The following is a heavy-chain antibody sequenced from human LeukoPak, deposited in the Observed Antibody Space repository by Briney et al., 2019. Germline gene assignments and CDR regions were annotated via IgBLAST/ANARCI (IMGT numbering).Heavy chain of an antibody. CDR1: GFTFSSDV. D-gene: IGHD4-17*01. Sequence: PGGSLRLSCAASGFTFSSDVMHWVRQAPGKGLEWVAVIAYDGSNQYYADSVKGRFTISRDNSKNTLYLQTNSLRREDTAVYYCARDAGGDYYFAYWGQGTLVTVSS. CDR3: ARDAGGDYYFAY. CDR2: IAYDGSNQ. J-gene: IGHJ4*02. V-gene: IGHV3-30*01.